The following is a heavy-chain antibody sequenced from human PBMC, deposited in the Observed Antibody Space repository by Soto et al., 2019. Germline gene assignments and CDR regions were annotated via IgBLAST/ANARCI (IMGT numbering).Heavy chain of an antibody. CDR1: GVTCISYA. D-gene: IGHD3-10*02. Sequence: GGSLRLSCAASGVTCISYAMSWVRQAPGKGLEWVSAISGSGGSTYYADSVKGRFTISRDNSKNTLYLQMNSLRAEDTAVYYCAKRPLVKTTFGHYFDYWGQGTLVTVSS. J-gene: IGHJ4*02. V-gene: IGHV3-23*01. CDR2: ISGSGGST. CDR3: AKRPLVKTTFGHYFDY.